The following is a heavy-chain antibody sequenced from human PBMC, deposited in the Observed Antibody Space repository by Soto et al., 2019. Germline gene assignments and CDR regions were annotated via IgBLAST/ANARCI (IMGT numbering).Heavy chain of an antibody. CDR3: ARVEPGEYFQH. V-gene: IGHV4-31*03. Sequence: QAQLQESGPGLVKPSQTLSLTCTVSGGSISSAGYYWSWVRQHPGKGLEWIGYIYNSGSTYYNTSLKSRVTISVDTSNNQFSLKLSSVTAADTAMYYCARVEPGEYFQHWGQGTLVTVSS. J-gene: IGHJ1*01. CDR2: IYNSGST. CDR1: GGSISSAGYY.